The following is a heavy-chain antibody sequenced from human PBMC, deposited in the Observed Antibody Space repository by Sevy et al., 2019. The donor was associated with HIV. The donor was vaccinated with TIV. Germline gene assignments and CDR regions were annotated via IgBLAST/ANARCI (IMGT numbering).Heavy chain of an antibody. CDR1: GFSVSSNY. CDR3: AREDIVLGEDNYYGIDV. Sequence: GGSPRLSCAASGFSVSSNYMSWVRQAPGKGPEWVSVIHSGGKISYADSVQGRFTISRDNSKNTLYLQMNSLRAEDTAVYYCAREDIVLGEDNYYGIDVWGQGTTVTVSS. J-gene: IGHJ6*02. CDR2: IHSGGKI. V-gene: IGHV3-53*01. D-gene: IGHD2-15*01.